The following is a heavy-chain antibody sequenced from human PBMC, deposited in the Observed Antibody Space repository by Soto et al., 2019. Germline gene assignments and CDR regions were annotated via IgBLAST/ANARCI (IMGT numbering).Heavy chain of an antibody. V-gene: IGHV3-23*01. CDR3: AKEGSRYCSGGSCYSQDAFDI. CDR1: GFTFSSYA. D-gene: IGHD2-15*01. J-gene: IGHJ3*02. Sequence: EVQLLESGGGLVQPGGSLRLSCAASGFTFSSYAMSWVRQAPGKGLEWVSAISGSGGSTYYADSVKGRFTIPRDNSKNTLYLQMNSLRAEDTAVYYCAKEGSRYCSGGSCYSQDAFDIWGQGTMVTVSS. CDR2: ISGSGGST.